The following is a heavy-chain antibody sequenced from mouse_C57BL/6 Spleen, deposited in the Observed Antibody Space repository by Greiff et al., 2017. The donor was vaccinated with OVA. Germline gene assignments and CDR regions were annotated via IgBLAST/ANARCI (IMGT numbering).Heavy chain of an antibody. CDR2: INPSSGYT. J-gene: IGHJ4*01. V-gene: IGHV1-7*01. Sequence: VQLQQSGAELVKPGASVKLSCKASGYTFTSYWMHWVKQRPGQGLEWFGYINPSSGYTKYNQTFKDKATLTADKSTSTTYLQLNSRTYEESAVYYYARGFIYAMDYWGQGTSVTVSS. CDR3: ARGFIYAMDY. CDR1: GYTFTSYW. D-gene: IGHD1-1*01.